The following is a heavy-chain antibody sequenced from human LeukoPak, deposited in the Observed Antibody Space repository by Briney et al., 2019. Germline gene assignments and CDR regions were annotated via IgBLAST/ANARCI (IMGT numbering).Heavy chain of an antibody. CDR3: ARQIAAAGFDY. CDR1: GGSISSYY. V-gene: IGHV4-59*08. CDR2: IYYSGST. Sequence: SETLSLTCTVSGGSISSYYWSWIRQPPGKGLEWIGYIYYSGSTNYNPSLKSRVTISVDTSKNQFSLKLSSVTAADTAVYYCARQIAAAGFDYWGQGTLVTVSS. J-gene: IGHJ4*02. D-gene: IGHD6-13*01.